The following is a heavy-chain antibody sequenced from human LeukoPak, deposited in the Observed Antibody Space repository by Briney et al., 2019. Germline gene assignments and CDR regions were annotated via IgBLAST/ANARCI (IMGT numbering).Heavy chain of an antibody. J-gene: IGHJ5*02. CDR3: VRDQGRWFDP. CDR1: GFTFSSHS. Sequence: GGSLRLSCAASGFTFSSHSMNGVRQAPGKGLEWVSSITSSSSDIFYADSVEGRFTISRDNAKTSLYLQMNSLRAEDTAVYYCVRDQGRWFDPWGQGTLVTVSS. CDR2: ITSSSSDI. V-gene: IGHV3-21*01.